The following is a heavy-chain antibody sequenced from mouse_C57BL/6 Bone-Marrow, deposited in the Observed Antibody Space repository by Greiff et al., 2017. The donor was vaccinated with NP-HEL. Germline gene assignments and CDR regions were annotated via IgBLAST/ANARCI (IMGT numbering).Heavy chain of an antibody. CDR1: GYTFPSYL. Sequence: QVQLQQPGAELVKPGASVKPSCKASGYTFPSYLMHWVKQRPGRGLEWIGRIDPKSGGIKDNEKFKSKATLTVDKPSCTAYMQLNSLTSEDSAVYYCARNYYGSSSFDYWGQGTTLTVSS. CDR3: ARNYYGSSSFDY. D-gene: IGHD1-1*01. J-gene: IGHJ2*01. V-gene: IGHV1-72*01. CDR2: IDPKSGGI.